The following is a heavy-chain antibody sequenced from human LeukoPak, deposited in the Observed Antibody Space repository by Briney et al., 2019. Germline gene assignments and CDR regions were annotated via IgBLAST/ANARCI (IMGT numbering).Heavy chain of an antibody. Sequence: SETLSLTCAVYGGSFSGYYWSWIRQPPGKGLEWIGEINHSGSTNYNPSLKSRVTISVDTSKNQFSLKLSSVTAADTAVYYCARGRGSSWYYYYGMDVWGQGTTVTVSS. J-gene: IGHJ6*02. CDR1: GGSFSGYY. V-gene: IGHV4-34*01. D-gene: IGHD6-13*01. CDR3: ARGRGSSWYYYYGMDV. CDR2: INHSGST.